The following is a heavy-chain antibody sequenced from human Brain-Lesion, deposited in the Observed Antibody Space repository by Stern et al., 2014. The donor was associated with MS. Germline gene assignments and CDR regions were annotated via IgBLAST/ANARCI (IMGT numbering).Heavy chain of an antibody. CDR3: ALEATVSGWYVY. J-gene: IGHJ4*02. CDR2: SYIDDST. V-gene: IGHV3-66*02. Sequence: EVQLEESGGGLVQPGGSLRLSCAASGFTVNSKYMSWLRQAPGQGLEWVSTSYIDDSTYYAESVKGRFTFSRDSSKNTVFLQMNSLGPGDTAIYYCALEATVSGWYVYWGQGTLVTVSS. CDR1: GFTVNSKY. D-gene: IGHD6-19*01.